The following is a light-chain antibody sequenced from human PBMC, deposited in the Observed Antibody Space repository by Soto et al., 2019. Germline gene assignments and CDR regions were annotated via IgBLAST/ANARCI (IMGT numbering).Light chain of an antibody. J-gene: IGKJ1*01. CDR1: QSVNSNY. Sequence: EIVLTQSPGTLSLSPGDRATLSCRASQSVNSNYLAWYQRKSGQAPRLLIYGASNRATDIPYRFSASGSGTDFTLTITRLEAEDVAVYYCQQYDSTPPTFGQGTKVEVK. CDR3: QQYDSTPPT. CDR2: GAS. V-gene: IGKV3-20*01.